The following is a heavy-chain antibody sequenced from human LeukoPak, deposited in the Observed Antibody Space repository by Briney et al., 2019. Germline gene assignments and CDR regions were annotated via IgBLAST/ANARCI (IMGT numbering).Heavy chain of an antibody. J-gene: IGHJ3*02. CDR2: ITNSGSRI. V-gene: IGHV3-11*04. Sequence: SGGSLRPSCAASGFTFRDYYMGWIRQAPGKGLEWASYITNSGSRIYTADSVKGRFTISRDNAKNSLYLQMNSLRAEDTAVYYCARAFNDAFDIWGQGTMVTVSS. CDR3: ARAFNDAFDI. CDR1: GFTFRDYY.